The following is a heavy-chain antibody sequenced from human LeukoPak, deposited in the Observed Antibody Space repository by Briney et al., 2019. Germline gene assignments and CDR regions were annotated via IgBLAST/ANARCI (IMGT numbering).Heavy chain of an antibody. D-gene: IGHD3-10*01. CDR3: ARGRGYGSGSFDY. Sequence: PSETLSLTCAVYSVSFSGYYWSWIRQSPGKGLEWIGDINDSGSTNYNPSLKSRVTISVDTSKNQFSLKLSSVTAADTAVYYCARGRGYGSGSFDYWGQGTLVTVSS. CDR1: SVSFSGYY. J-gene: IGHJ4*02. CDR2: INDSGST. V-gene: IGHV4-34*01.